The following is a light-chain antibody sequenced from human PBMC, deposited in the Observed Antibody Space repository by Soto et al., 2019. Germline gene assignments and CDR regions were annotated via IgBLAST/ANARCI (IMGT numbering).Light chain of an antibody. CDR1: SSDVGGYNY. V-gene: IGLV2-8*01. Sequence: QYALTQPPSASGSPGQSVTISCTGTSSDVGGYNYVSWYQQHPGKAPKLMIYDVSKRPSGVPDRFSGSKSGNTASLTVSGLQAEDEADYYCSSYAGSTVVFGGGTKVTVL. J-gene: IGLJ2*01. CDR2: DVS. CDR3: SSYAGSTVV.